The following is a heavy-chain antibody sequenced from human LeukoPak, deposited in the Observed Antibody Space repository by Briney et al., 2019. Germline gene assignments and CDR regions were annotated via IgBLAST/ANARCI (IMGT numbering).Heavy chain of an antibody. V-gene: IGHV3-11*04. Sequence: GGSLRLSCAASGFTFSDYYMSWIRQAPGKGLEWVSYISSSGSTIYYADSVKGRFTISRDNAKNSLYLQMNSLRAEDTAVYYCARTPYSGYSYVFTYWGQGTLVTVSS. CDR2: ISSSGSTI. J-gene: IGHJ4*02. CDR1: GFTFSDYY. CDR3: ARTPYSGYSYVFTY. D-gene: IGHD5-18*01.